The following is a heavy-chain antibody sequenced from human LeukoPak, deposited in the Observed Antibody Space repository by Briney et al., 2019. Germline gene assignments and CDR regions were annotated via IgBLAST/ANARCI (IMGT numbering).Heavy chain of an antibody. Sequence: SQTLSLTCTVSGGSISSGSYYWSWIRQPAGKGLEWIERIYTSGSTNYNPSLKSRVTISVDTSKNQFSLKLSSVTAADTAVYYCARDQMLVIAAANFFDYYYMDVWGKGTTVTVSS. V-gene: IGHV4-61*02. CDR3: ARDQMLVIAAANFFDYYYMDV. CDR1: GGSISSGSYY. D-gene: IGHD6-13*01. J-gene: IGHJ6*03. CDR2: IYTSGST.